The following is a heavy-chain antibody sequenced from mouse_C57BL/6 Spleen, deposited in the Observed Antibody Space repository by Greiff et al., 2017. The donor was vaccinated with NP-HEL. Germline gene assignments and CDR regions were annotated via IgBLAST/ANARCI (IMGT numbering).Heavy chain of an antibody. CDR1: GYTFTDYY. J-gene: IGHJ1*03. CDR2: INPNNGGT. Sequence: EVQLQQSGPELVKPGASVKISCKASGYTFTDYYMNWVKQSHGKSLEWIGDINPNNGGTSYNQKFKGKATLTVDKSSSTAYMELRSLTSEDSAVYYCARERDFDVWGTGTTVTVSS. CDR3: ARERDFDV. V-gene: IGHV1-26*01.